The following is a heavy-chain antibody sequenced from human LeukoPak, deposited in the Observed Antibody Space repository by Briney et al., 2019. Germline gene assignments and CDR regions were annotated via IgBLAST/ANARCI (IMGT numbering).Heavy chain of an antibody. CDR1: DYTFTSYG. CDR3: VKAGNIVVVTTILVYFQH. V-gene: IGHV1-18*01. J-gene: IGHJ1*01. D-gene: IGHD2-21*02. CDR2: ISAYNGNT. Sequence: ASVKVSCKASDYTFTSYGISWVRQAPGQGLEWMGWISAYNGNTNYAQKLQGRVTMTTDTSTTTAYMELRSLRSDDTAVYYCVKAGNIVVVTTILVYFQHWGQGTLVTVSS.